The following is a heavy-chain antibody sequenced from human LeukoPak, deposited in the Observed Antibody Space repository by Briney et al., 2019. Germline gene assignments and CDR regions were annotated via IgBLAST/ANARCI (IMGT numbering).Heavy chain of an antibody. V-gene: IGHV4-59*12. CDR3: ARNDITGTDN. Sequence: MPSETLSLTCTVSGASISSYYWSWIRQPPGKGLEWIGYIYHSGSTYYNPSLKSRVTISVDRSKNQFSLKLSSVTAADTAVYYCARNDITGTDNWGQGTLVTVSS. CDR2: IYHSGST. J-gene: IGHJ4*02. CDR1: GASISSYY. D-gene: IGHD1-7*01.